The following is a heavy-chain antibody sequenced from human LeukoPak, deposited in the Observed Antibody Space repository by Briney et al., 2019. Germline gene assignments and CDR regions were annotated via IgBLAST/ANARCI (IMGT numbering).Heavy chain of an antibody. CDR3: SAGHDFWRGYQ. V-gene: IGHV1-58*02. CDR2: IVVGSGNT. J-gene: IGHJ4*02. D-gene: IGHD3-3*01. Sequence: GASVKVSCKASGFTFPSSAMQWVRQARGQRLEWIGWIVVGSGNTNYAHKFQERVTITRERSTSTAYMALSSLRSEDTAVYYCSAGHDFWRGYQWGQGTLVTVSS. CDR1: GFTFPSSA.